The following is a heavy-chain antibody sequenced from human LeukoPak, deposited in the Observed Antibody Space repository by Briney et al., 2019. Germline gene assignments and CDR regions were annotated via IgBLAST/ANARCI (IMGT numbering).Heavy chain of an antibody. J-gene: IGHJ4*02. Sequence: ASVKVSCKASGHTFTNFALHWVRQAPGQRLEWMGWINAGNGNTKYSENFQGRVTFTRDTSATTAFMELSSLRSEDTAVYYYARDGRYGNYAGYWGQGTLVTVSS. CDR3: ARDGRYGNYAGY. CDR2: INAGNGNT. CDR1: GHTFTNFA. V-gene: IGHV1-3*01. D-gene: IGHD4-11*01.